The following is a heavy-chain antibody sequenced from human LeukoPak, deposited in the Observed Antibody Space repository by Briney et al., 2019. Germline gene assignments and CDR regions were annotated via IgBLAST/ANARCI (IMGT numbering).Heavy chain of an antibody. CDR3: ARRNYYDSSGYLSV. V-gene: IGHV1-69*13. Sequence: GASVKVSCKASGGTFSSYAISWVRQAPGQGLEWMGGIIPIFGTANYAQKFQGRVTITADESTSTAYMELSSLRSEDTAVYYCARRNYYDSSGYLSVWGQGTLVTVSS. CDR1: GGTFSSYA. CDR2: IIPIFGTA. J-gene: IGHJ4*02. D-gene: IGHD3-22*01.